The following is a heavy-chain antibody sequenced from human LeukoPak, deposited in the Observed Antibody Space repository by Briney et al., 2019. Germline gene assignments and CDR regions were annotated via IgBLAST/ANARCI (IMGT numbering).Heavy chain of an antibody. Sequence: PSETLSLTCFVSGGSISNGNWCSWVRPPPGKGLEWIGEIYHTETTIYNASLESRVTISIDKSNNLFSLKLRSVTAADTAVYYCATRSPLVNAILWGQGTLVTVSS. CDR1: GGSISNGNW. J-gene: IGHJ4*02. V-gene: IGHV4/OR15-8*02. CDR2: IYHTETT. D-gene: IGHD1-26*01. CDR3: ATRSPLVNAIL.